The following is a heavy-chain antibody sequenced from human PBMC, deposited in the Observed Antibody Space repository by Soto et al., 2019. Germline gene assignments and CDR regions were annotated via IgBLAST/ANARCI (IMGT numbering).Heavy chain of an antibody. Sequence: GGSLRLSCAASGFTFSSYGMHWVRQAPGKGLEWVAVISYDGSNKYYADSVKGRFTISRDNSKNTLYLQMNSLRAEDTAVYYCANHPRPPYSSSWFLMARGQGTLVTVSS. CDR1: GFTFSSYG. V-gene: IGHV3-30*18. CDR2: ISYDGSNK. D-gene: IGHD6-13*01. CDR3: ANHPRPPYSSSWFLMA. J-gene: IGHJ4*02.